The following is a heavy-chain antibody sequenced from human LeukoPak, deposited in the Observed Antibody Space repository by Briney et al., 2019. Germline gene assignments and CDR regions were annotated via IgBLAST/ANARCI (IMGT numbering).Heavy chain of an antibody. J-gene: IGHJ5*02. CDR3: AKRTSRITMVRGVTQFDP. D-gene: IGHD3-10*01. CDR2: ISGSGGST. Sequence: GGSLRLSCAASGFTFSSYAMSWVRQAPGKGLEGVSGISGSGGSTYYADSVKGRFTISRDNSKNTLYLQMNSLRAEDTAVYYCAKRTSRITMVRGVTQFDPWGQGTLVTVSS. CDR1: GFTFSSYA. V-gene: IGHV3-23*01.